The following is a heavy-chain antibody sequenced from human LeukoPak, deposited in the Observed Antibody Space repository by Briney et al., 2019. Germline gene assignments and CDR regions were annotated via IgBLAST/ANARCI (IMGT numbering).Heavy chain of an antibody. Sequence: SETLSLTCTVSGGSISSSYWSWIRQPAGKGLEWIGRIYASGSSNYNPSLKSRVTMSVGTSKNQFSLNLSSVTAADTAVYYCAREGGSSRSLENWGQGTLVTVSS. CDR1: GGSISSSY. D-gene: IGHD1-26*01. CDR3: AREGGSSRSLEN. V-gene: IGHV4-4*07. CDR2: IYASGSS. J-gene: IGHJ4*02.